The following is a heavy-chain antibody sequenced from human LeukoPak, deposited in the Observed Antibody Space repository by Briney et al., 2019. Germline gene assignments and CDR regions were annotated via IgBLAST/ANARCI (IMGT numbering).Heavy chain of an antibody. V-gene: IGHV3-74*01. CDR1: GFTFSSYW. D-gene: IGHD2-2*01. J-gene: IGHJ4*02. CDR2: IYSDGSST. Sequence: PGGSLRLSCAASGFTFSSYWMHWVRQAPGKGLVWVSRIYSDGSSTSYADSVKGRFTISRDNAQNTLYLEMNSLSAEDTAVYYCARGSYCSSTTCGNFDYWGQGTLVTVSS. CDR3: ARGSYCSSTTCGNFDY.